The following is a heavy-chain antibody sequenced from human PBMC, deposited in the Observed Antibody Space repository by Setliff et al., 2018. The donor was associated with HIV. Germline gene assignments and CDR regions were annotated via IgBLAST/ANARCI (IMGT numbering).Heavy chain of an antibody. J-gene: IGHJ4*02. D-gene: IGHD3-22*01. CDR2: ISSVSGSTI. CDR1: GFTFSRYS. Sequence: GGSLRLSCAASGFTFSRYSMNWVRQAPGKGLEWVSYISSVSGSTIYYADSVKGRFTISRDNAKNSMFLQMNSLRAEDTAVYYCARTNNNYYYDTSDYFAGYYFDSWGQGTLVTV. V-gene: IGHV3-48*01. CDR3: ARTNNNYYYDTSDYFAGYYFDS.